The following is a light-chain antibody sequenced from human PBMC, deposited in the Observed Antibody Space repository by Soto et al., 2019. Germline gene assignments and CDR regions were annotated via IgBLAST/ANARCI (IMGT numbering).Light chain of an antibody. CDR3: QQYGSSQYT. CDR2: GAS. CDR1: QSVSSSY. J-gene: IGKJ2*01. V-gene: IGKV3-20*01. Sequence: EIVLTQTPGTLSLSPGERDTLSCRASQSVSSSYLAWYQQKPGQAPRLLIYGASSRATGIPDRFSGSGSGTDFTLTISRLEPEDFAVYYCQQYGSSQYTFGQGTNLEIK.